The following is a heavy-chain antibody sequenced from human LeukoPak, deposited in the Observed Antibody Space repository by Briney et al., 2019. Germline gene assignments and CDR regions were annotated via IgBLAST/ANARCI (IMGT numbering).Heavy chain of an antibody. CDR1: GFTFDDYG. J-gene: IGHJ4*02. CDR3: ARDRDSSSGYYYLFDY. CDR2: INWNGGST. Sequence: GSLRLSCAASGFTFDDYGLTWVRQAPGKGLEWVSGINWNGGSTGYADSVKGRFTISRGNAKNFLYLQMNSLRAEDTALYYCARDRDSSSGYYYLFDYWGQGTLVTVSS. V-gene: IGHV3-20*04. D-gene: IGHD3-22*01.